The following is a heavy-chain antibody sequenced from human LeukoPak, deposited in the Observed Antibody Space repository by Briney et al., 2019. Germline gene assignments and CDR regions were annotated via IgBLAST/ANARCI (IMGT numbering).Heavy chain of an antibody. CDR1: GFTFNTYV. V-gene: IGHV3-74*01. D-gene: IGHD5-24*01. J-gene: IGHJ4*02. CDR3: VRDKDGYNF. Sequence: GGSLRLSCAASGFTFNTYVMHWVRQAPGKGLVWVARIDTYGKTTTYADSVKGRFTISRDNAKNMLYVQMNSLTAEHTAVYYCVRDKDGYNFWGQGTLVSVSS. CDR2: IDTYGKTT.